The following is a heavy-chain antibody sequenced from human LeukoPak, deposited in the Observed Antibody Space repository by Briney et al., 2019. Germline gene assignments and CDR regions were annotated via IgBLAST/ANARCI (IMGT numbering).Heavy chain of an antibody. Sequence: PSETLSLTCTVSGYSISSGYYWGWIRQPPGKGLEWIGSMYHSGTTSYNPSLKSRVTMSVDTSKNQFSLELSSVTAADTAVYYCARQTGSGLFILPGGQGTLVTVSS. CDR2: MYHSGTT. CDR3: ARQTGSGLFILP. V-gene: IGHV4-38-2*02. J-gene: IGHJ4*02. CDR1: GYSISSGYY. D-gene: IGHD3/OR15-3a*01.